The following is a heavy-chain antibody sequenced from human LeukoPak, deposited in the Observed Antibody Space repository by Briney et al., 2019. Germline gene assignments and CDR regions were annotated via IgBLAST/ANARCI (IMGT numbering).Heavy chain of an antibody. J-gene: IGHJ4*02. CDR2: IYYSGST. CDR3: ARDHRITGTVDY. D-gene: IGHD1-7*01. Sequence: SETLSLTCIVSGSSISSGDYYWSWIRQPPGKGLEWIGYIYYSGSTYYNPSLKSRVTISVDTSKNQFSLKLSSVTAADTAVYYCARDHRITGTVDYRGQGTLVTVSS. V-gene: IGHV4-30-4*01. CDR1: GSSISSGDYY.